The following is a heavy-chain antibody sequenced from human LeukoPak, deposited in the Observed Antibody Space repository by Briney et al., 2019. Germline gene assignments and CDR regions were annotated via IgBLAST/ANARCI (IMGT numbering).Heavy chain of an antibody. V-gene: IGHV4-61*02. CDR1: GGSISSGSYY. Sequence: SETLSLTCTVSGGSISSGSYYWRWIRQPAGKGLERIGRIYNSGSTDYNPSLKSRVTISVDTSKTQFSLKLSSVTAADTSVYYCARDQFPYCSSTICYGAFDYCGQGTLVTVSS. D-gene: IGHD2-2*01. J-gene: IGHJ4*02. CDR3: ARDQFPYCSSTICYGAFDY. CDR2: IYNSGST.